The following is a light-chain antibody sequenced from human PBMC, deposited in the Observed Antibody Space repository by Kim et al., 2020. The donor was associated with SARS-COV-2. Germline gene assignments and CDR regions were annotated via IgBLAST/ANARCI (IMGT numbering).Light chain of an antibody. Sequence: EIVMTQSPATLSVSPGERATLSCRASQSVSSNLAWYQQKPGQAPRLLIYGASTRATGIPARFSGSGSGTEFTLTISSLQSEDFAVYYWQQYNNWPRFTFGPGTKVDIK. CDR3: QQYNNWPRFT. V-gene: IGKV3-15*01. CDR2: GAS. J-gene: IGKJ3*01. CDR1: QSVSSN.